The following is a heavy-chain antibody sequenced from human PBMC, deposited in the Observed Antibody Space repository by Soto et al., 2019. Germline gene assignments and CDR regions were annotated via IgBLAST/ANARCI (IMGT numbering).Heavy chain of an antibody. CDR3: ERGPQDVLGQ. Sequence: QVQLVQSGAEVKKPGASVKVSCKASGYTFTSYDINWVRQATGQGLEWMGWMNPNSSNTGFAQKFQGRVTMPRNNSISTAYMELSRPRSEDTAVYYCERGPQDVLGQWGQGTLVTVSS. J-gene: IGHJ4*02. V-gene: IGHV1-8*01. CDR2: MNPNSSNT. CDR1: GYTFTSYD.